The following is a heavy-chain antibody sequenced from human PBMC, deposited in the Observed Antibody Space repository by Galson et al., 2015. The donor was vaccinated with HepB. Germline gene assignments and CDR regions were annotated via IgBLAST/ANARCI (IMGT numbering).Heavy chain of an antibody. CDR1: GFTFSNAW. D-gene: IGHD6-6*01. CDR3: TTGLYSSSSRDAFDI. J-gene: IGHJ3*02. V-gene: IGHV3-15*07. Sequence: SLRLSCAASGFTFSNAWMNWVRQAPGKGLEWVGRIKSKTDGGTTDYAAPVKGRFTISRDDSKNTLYLQVNSLKTEDTAVYYCTTGLYSSSSRDAFDIWGQGTMVTVSS. CDR2: IKSKTDGGTT.